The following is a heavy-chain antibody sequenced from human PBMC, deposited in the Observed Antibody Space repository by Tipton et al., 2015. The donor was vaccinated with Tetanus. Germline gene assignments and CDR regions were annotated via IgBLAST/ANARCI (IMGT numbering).Heavy chain of an antibody. V-gene: IGHV5-51*01. J-gene: IGHJ6*02. D-gene: IGHD6-19*01. CDR3: ARRHSRGWSDYYYGMDV. Sequence: QLVQSGAEVKKPGESLKISCKGSGYSFTSYWIGWVLQMPGTGLEWMGIIYPAYSDTRSSPSSHGPVPISADKSISTAYLQWCSLKAWDPAMDYCARRHSRGWSDYYYGMDVWGQGTTVTVSS. CDR1: GYSFTSYW. CDR2: IYPAYSDT.